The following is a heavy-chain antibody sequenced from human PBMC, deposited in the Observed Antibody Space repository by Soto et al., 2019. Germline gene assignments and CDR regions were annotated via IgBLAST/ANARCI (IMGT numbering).Heavy chain of an antibody. CDR3: ATAKDYDILTGYPGGFVP. J-gene: IGHJ5*02. Sequence: GGSLRLSCAASGFTFSSYAMSWVRQAPGKGLEWVSAISGSGGSTYYADSVKGRFTISRDNSKNTLYLQMNSLRAEDTAVYYCATAKDYDILTGYPGGFVPWGQGTLVTVSS. CDR2: ISGSGGST. V-gene: IGHV3-23*01. CDR1: GFTFSSYA. D-gene: IGHD3-9*01.